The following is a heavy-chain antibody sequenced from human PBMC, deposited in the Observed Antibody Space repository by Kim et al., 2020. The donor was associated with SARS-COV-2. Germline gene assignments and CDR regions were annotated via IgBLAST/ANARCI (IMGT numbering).Heavy chain of an antibody. CDR1: GGSISSYY. D-gene: IGHD6-13*01. Sequence: SETLSLTCTVSGGSISSYYWSWIRQPPGKGLEWIGYIYYSGGTNYNPSLKSRVTISVDTSKNQFSLKLSSVTAADTAVYYCARAYSSSWRIQHWGQGTLVTVSS. CDR3: ARAYSSSWRIQH. V-gene: IGHV4-59*01. CDR2: IYYSGGT. J-gene: IGHJ1*01.